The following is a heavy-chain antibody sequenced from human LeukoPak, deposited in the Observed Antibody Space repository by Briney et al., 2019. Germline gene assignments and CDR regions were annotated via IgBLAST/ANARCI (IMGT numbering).Heavy chain of an antibody. CDR2: ISAYNGNT. V-gene: IGHV1-18*01. CDR1: GYTFTSYG. J-gene: IGHJ4*02. D-gene: IGHD2-2*01. Sequence: ASVKVSCKAPGYTFTSYGISWVRQAPGQGLEWMGWISAYNGNTNYAQKLQGRVTMTTDTSTSTAYMELRSLRSDDTAVYYCARASRIVVVPAAADYWGQGTLVTVSS. CDR3: ARASRIVVVPAAADY.